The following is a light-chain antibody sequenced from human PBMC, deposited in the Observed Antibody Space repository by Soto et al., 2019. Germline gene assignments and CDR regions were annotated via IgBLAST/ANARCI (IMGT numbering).Light chain of an antibody. V-gene: IGKV1-5*03. CDR3: QQYNDNWT. CDR2: KAS. CDR1: QSIRSW. J-gene: IGKJ1*01. Sequence: DIQMTQSPSTLSASVGDRDTITCRASQSIRSWLAWYQQKPGTAPKLLIYKASTLQSGVPARFSGSGSGTEFTLTISSLQPDDSATYYCQQYNDNWTFGQGTKVDIK.